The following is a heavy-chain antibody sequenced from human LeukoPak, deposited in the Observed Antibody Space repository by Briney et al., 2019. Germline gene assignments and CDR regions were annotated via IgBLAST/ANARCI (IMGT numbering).Heavy chain of an antibody. Sequence: GGSLRLSCAASGFSFDDYVMHWVRQAPGKGLEWVSGINWNSDGIGYADSVKGRFTISRDNAKNSLYLQMNSLRLEDTALYYCVKDRWESSGHVFDYWGQGTLVTVSS. CDR2: INWNSDGI. D-gene: IGHD3-22*01. J-gene: IGHJ4*02. V-gene: IGHV3-9*01. CDR3: VKDRWESSGHVFDY. CDR1: GFSFDDYV.